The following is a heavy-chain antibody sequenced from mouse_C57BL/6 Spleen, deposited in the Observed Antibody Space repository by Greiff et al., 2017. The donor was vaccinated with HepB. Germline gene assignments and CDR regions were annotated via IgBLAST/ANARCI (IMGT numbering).Heavy chain of an antibody. V-gene: IGHV1-63*01. CDR3: ARGREYDY. CDR2: IYPGGGYT. D-gene: IGHD5-2*01. J-gene: IGHJ2*01. CDR1: GYTFTNYW. Sequence: VQLQQSGAELVRPGTSVKMSCKASGYTFTNYWRGWAKQRPGHGLEWIGDIYPGGGYTNYNEKFKGKATLTADKSSSTAYMQFSSLTSEDSAIYYCARGREYDYWGQGTTLTVSS.